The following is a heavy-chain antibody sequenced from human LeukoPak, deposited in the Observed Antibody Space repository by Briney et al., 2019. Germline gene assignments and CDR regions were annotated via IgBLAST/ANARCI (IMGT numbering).Heavy chain of an antibody. J-gene: IGHJ4*02. V-gene: IGHV3-33*01. CDR3: ATQGYYYGSGSYYTPGFDY. Sequence: PGRSLRLSCAASGFTFRSYGMPGVRQAPGKGLEWVGVIWYDGNNKYYAHCVKRRFPIPRDNHKNTVYLKINRLRAEDTAVYYCATQGYYYGSGSYYTPGFDYWGQGTLVTVSS. CDR2: IWYDGNNK. CDR1: GFTFRSYG. D-gene: IGHD3-10*01.